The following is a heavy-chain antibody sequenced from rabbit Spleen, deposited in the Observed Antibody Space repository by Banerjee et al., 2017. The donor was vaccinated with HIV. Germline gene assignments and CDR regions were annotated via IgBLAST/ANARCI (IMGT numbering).Heavy chain of an antibody. CDR1: GFDFSRYG. V-gene: IGHV1S47*01. CDR3: VRGASSSGYYSL. J-gene: IGHJ4*01. CDR2: IDPVFGAT. D-gene: IGHD1-1*01. Sequence: QEQLEETGGGLVQPGGSLKLSCKASGFDFSRYGVSWVRQAPGKGLEWIGYIDPVFGATYYATWVNGRFTISSHNAQNTLYLQLNSLTAADTATYFCVRGASSSGYYSLWGQGTLVTVS.